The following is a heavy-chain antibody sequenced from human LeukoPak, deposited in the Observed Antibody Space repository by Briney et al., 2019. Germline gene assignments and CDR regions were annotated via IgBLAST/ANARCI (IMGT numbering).Heavy chain of an antibody. Sequence: GASVKVSCKASGYTFTSYDSNWVRQAPGQGLEGMGWMNPNSGNTDYAQKFQGRVTMTRNTSISTAYMELSSLRSEDTAVYHCARGHPHKDSSSEYVYWGQGTLVTVSS. D-gene: IGHD6-6*01. CDR1: GYTFTSYD. CDR2: MNPNSGNT. J-gene: IGHJ4*02. V-gene: IGHV1-8*01. CDR3: ARGHPHKDSSSEYVY.